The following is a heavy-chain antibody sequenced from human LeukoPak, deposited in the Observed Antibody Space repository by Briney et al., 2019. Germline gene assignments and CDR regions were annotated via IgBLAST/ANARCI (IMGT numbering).Heavy chain of an antibody. V-gene: IGHV3-33*01. Sequence: GGSLRLSCAASGFTFSSYGMHWVRQAPGKGLEWVAVIWFDGSNKYYADSVKGRFTISRDNSKNTLYLQMNSLRAEDTAVYYCAREKFDSGSHTTPDYWGQGTLVTVSS. CDR3: AREKFDSGSHTTPDY. D-gene: IGHD1-26*01. CDR2: IWFDGSNK. CDR1: GFTFSSYG. J-gene: IGHJ4*02.